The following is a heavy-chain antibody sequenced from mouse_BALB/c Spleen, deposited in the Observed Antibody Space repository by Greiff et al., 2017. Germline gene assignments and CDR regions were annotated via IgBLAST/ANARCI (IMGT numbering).Heavy chain of an antibody. Sequence: VQRVESGAELAKPGASVKMSCKASGYTFTSYWMHWVKQRPGQGLEWIGYINPSTGYTEYNQKFKDKATLTADKSSSTAYMQLSSLTSEDSAVYYCARFYYGSSSFAYWGQGTLVTVSA. CDR1: GYTFTSYW. D-gene: IGHD1-1*01. V-gene: IGHV1-7*01. CDR2: INPSTGYT. CDR3: ARFYYGSSSFAY. J-gene: IGHJ3*01.